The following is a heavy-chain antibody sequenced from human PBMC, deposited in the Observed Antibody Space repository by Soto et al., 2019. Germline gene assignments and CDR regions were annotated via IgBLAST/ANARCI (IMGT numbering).Heavy chain of an antibody. D-gene: IGHD2-2*01. CDR3: AREGSSTSCYDY. CDR1: GYTFTGYY. J-gene: IGHJ4*02. V-gene: IGHV1-18*04. Sequence: ASVKVSCKASGYTFTGYYMHWVRQAPGQGLEWVGWISAYNGNTNYGQKLQGRVTMTTDTSTSTAYMELRSLRSDDTAVYYCAREGSSTSCYDYWGQGTLVTVSS. CDR2: ISAYNGNT.